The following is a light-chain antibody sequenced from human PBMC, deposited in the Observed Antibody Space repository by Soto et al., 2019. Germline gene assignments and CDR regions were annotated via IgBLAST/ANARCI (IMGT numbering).Light chain of an antibody. CDR1: QSVSSSL. CDR3: QQYGRSPPIT. CDR2: GAS. J-gene: IGKJ5*01. Sequence: EIVLTQSPGTLSLSPGERATLSCRASQSVSSSLLAWFQQKPSQAPRLLIYGASTRATGIPDRFSGSGSGTDFTLTISRLEPEDFAVYFCQQYGRSPPITFGQGTRLEIK. V-gene: IGKV3-20*01.